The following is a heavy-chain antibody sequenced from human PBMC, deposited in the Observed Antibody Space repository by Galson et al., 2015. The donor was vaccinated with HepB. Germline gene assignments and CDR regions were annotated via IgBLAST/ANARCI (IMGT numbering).Heavy chain of an antibody. D-gene: IGHD3-22*01. J-gene: IGHJ6*02. CDR2: ISSSSSTI. V-gene: IGHV3-48*02. CDR1: GFTFSSYS. Sequence: SLRLSCAASGFTFSSYSMNWVRQAPGKGLEWVSYISSSSSTIYYADSVKGRFTISRDNAKNSLYLQMNSLRDEDTAVYYCARDPAPTYYYDSSGYSPSGHGMDVWGQGTTVTVSS. CDR3: ARDPAPTYYYDSSGYSPSGHGMDV.